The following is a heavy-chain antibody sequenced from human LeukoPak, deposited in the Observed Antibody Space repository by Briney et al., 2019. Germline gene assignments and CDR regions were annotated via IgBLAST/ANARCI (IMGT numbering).Heavy chain of an antibody. V-gene: IGHV3-7*01. Sequence: GGSLRLSCAASGFTFSSFWMSWVRQAPGKGLEWVANIKQEGSEKYYVGSVKGRFTISRDDARNSLYLQMNSLRAEDKAVYFCARGFELDYWGQGTLDTVSS. CDR2: IKQEGSEK. CDR3: ARGFELDY. CDR1: GFTFSSFW. J-gene: IGHJ4*02.